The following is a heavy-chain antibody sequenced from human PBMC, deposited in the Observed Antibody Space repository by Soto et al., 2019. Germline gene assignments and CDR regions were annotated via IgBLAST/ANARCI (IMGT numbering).Heavy chain of an antibody. CDR1: GYTFTDYD. CDR3: EVTTGY. CDR2: MSPDSGNA. J-gene: IGHJ4*02. V-gene: IGHV1-8*01. D-gene: IGHD2-21*02. Sequence: QVQVVQSRTEVKKPGASVKVSCKTSGYTFTDYDINWVRQTTGQGLEWMGWMSPDSGNAGYAQQFQGRGTITRNTSPSTAYMELRSLRSEDTAMYYCEVTTGYWGQGTMVTVSS.